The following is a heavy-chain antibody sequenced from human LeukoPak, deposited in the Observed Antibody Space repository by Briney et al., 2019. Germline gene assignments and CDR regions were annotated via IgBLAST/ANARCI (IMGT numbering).Heavy chain of an antibody. CDR2: IISIISYI. V-gene: IGHV3-21*01. D-gene: IGHD6-13*01. J-gene: IGHJ4*02. CDR1: GFTFSSYS. Sequence: GGSLRLSCAASGFTFSSYSMNWVRQAPGKGLEWVSSIISIISYIYYADSLKGRFTISRDNAKNSLYLQMNSLRAEDTAVYYCARDIWVPYPHPITAAGTGADYWGQGTLVTVSS. CDR3: ARDIWVPYPHPITAAGTGADY.